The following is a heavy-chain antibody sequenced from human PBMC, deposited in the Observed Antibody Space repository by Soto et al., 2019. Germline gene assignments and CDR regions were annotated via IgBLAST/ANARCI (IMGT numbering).Heavy chain of an antibody. CDR1: GLTFSSYS. CDR3: ARDRASPYYYGSGSYYYYGMDV. D-gene: IGHD3-10*01. V-gene: IGHV3-48*02. Sequence: EVQLVESGGGLVQPGGSLRLSCAASGLTFSSYSMNWVRQAPGNGLEWVSYISSSSSTIYYADSVKGRFTISRDNAKNSLYLQMNSLRDEDTAVHYCARDRASPYYYGSGSYYYYGMDVWGQGTTVTVSS. J-gene: IGHJ6*02. CDR2: ISSSSSTI.